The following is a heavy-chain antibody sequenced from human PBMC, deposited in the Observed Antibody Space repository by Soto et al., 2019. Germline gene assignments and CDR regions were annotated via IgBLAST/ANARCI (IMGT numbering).Heavy chain of an antibody. J-gene: IGHJ4*02. D-gene: IGHD2-15*01. CDR1: GGSIGNDDYS. CDR2: IYHSGTT. V-gene: IGHV4-30-2*01. CDR3: ATVIPATRYFAY. Sequence: LSLTCTVSGGSIGNDDYSWSWVRQPPGKGLEWIGYIYHSGTTYHNPSLTSRVTISVDGSNNQFSLKLTSMTAADTAVYYCATVIPATRYFAYWGQGILVTVSS.